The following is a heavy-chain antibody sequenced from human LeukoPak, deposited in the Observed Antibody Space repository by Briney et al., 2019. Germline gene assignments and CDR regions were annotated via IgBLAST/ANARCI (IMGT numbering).Heavy chain of an antibody. CDR2: ISGSGGST. Sequence: GGSLRLSCAASGFTFSSYAMSWVRQAPGKGLEWVSAISGSGGSTYYADSVEGRFTISRDNSKNTLYLQMNSLRAEDTAVYYCAKSIGERWLQPFDYWGQGTLVTVSS. J-gene: IGHJ4*02. V-gene: IGHV3-23*01. D-gene: IGHD5-24*01. CDR3: AKSIGERWLQPFDY. CDR1: GFTFSSYA.